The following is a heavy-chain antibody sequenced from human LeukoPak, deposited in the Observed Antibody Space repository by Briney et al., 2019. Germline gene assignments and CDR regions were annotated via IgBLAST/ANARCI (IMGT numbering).Heavy chain of an antibody. CDR2: INHSGST. CDR3: ARHRHYSGSSSDP. CDR1: GGSFSGYY. V-gene: IGHV4-34*01. J-gene: IGHJ5*02. D-gene: IGHD1-26*01. Sequence: SETLSLTCAVYGGSFSGYYWSWIRQPPGKGLGWSGEINHSGSTNYNPSLKSRVTISVDKSKNPFSLKLSSVAAEDPADNYCARHRHYSGSSSDPWGQGTLVTVSS.